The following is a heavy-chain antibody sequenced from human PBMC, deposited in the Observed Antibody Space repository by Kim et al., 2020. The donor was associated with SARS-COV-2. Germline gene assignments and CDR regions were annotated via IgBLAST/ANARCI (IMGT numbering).Heavy chain of an antibody. CDR2: IKEDGSDK. V-gene: IGHV3-7*01. J-gene: IGHJ4*02. CDR1: GFTFSTYW. Sequence: GGSLRLSCAASGFTFSTYWMTWFRQAPGKGLEWVANIKEDGSDKYYVVSVSGRFTISRDNAKNSLYLQMNSLRAEDTAVYYCARDRRYCSGGACYSLYDYWSQGALVTVSS. CDR3: ARDRRYCSGGACYSLYDY. D-gene: IGHD2-15*01.